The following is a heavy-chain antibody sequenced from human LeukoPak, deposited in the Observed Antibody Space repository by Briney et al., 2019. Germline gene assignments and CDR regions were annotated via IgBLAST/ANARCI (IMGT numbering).Heavy chain of an antibody. CDR3: ARAHCSGGSCYGWRYFDL. V-gene: IGHV4-30-2*01. CDR2: IYHSGST. D-gene: IGHD2-15*01. J-gene: IGHJ2*01. Sequence: PSETLSLTCAVSGGSISSGGYSWSWIRQPPGKGLEWIGYIYHSGSTYYNPSLKSRVTISVDRSKNQFSLKLSSVTVADTAVYYCARAHCSGGSCYGWRYFDLWGRGTLVTVSS. CDR1: GGSISSGGYS.